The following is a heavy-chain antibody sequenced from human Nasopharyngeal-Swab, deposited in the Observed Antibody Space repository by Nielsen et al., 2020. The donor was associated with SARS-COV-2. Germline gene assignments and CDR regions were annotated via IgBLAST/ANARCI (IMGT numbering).Heavy chain of an antibody. CDR3: AKDLPEGWNSYLWYFDL. CDR1: GFTFSSYS. Sequence: GESLKISCAASGFTFSSYSMNWVRQAPGMGLEWVSVIHSDGTRTKYADSVKGRFTISRDNSKDTLYLQMNSLRAEDTAVYYCAKDLPEGWNSYLWYFDLWGRGTLVTVSS. J-gene: IGHJ2*01. V-gene: IGHV3-23*03. D-gene: IGHD1-1*01. CDR2: IHSDGTRT.